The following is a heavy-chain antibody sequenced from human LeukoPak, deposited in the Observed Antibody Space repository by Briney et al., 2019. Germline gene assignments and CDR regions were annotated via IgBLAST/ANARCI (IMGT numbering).Heavy chain of an antibody. Sequence: GGSLRLSCAASGFTFSSYAMSWVRQAPGKGLEWVSSFSGSGGNTYYAGSVKGRFTISRDNSKNTLYLQMNSLRVEDTAVYYCARAELLSLDYWGQGTLVTVSS. J-gene: IGHJ4*02. CDR3: ARAELLSLDY. D-gene: IGHD1-7*01. CDR1: GFTFSSYA. CDR2: FSGSGGNT. V-gene: IGHV3-23*01.